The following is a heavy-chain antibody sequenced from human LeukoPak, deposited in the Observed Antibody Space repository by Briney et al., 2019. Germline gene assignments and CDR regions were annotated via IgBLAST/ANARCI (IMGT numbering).Heavy chain of an antibody. D-gene: IGHD6-13*01. CDR1: GGSISSSDYY. J-gene: IGHJ6*03. V-gene: IGHV4-39*01. CDR2: IYYSGST. CDR3: ARVEAAGLYYYYYYMDV. Sequence: SETLSLTCTVSGGSISSSDYYWGWIRQPPGKGLEWIGCIYYSGSTYYSPSLRSRVTISVDTSKNQFSLKLTSVTAADTAVYYCARVEAAGLYYYYYYMDVWGKGTTVTVSS.